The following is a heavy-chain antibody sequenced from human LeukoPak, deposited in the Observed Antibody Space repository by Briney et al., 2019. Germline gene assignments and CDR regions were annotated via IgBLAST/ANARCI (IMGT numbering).Heavy chain of an antibody. J-gene: IGHJ3*02. V-gene: IGHV3-30*18. CDR3: AKLVVVTAWDAFDI. Sequence: PGRSLRLSCAASGFTFSSYGMHWVRQAPGKGLEWVAVISYDGSNKYYADSVKGRFTISRDNSKNTLYLQMNSLRAGDTAVYYCAKLVVVTAWDAFDIWGQGTMVTVSS. CDR1: GFTFSSYG. D-gene: IGHD2-21*02. CDR2: ISYDGSNK.